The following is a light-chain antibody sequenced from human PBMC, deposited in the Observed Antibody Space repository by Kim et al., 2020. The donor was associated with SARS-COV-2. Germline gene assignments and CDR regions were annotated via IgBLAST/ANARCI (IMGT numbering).Light chain of an antibody. CDR1: ERVSRN. CDR2: GAS. CDR3: QQYNNWPLS. Sequence: GPQGEGASPPCRPRERVSRNVDEYQEIPGQATRLLIYGASTRTTGIRVRFSGSGSETEFTLTISSLQSEDCAVDYCQQYNNWPLSFGGGTKVDIK. J-gene: IGKJ4*01. V-gene: IGKV3-15*01.